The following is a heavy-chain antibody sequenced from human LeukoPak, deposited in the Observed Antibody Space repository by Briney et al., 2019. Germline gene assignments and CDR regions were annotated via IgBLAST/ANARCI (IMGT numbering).Heavy chain of an antibody. J-gene: IGHJ6*02. CDR1: GGTFSSYA. CDR3: AREPTVTTHYYYYYGMDV. D-gene: IGHD4-17*01. CDR2: IITMFVTA. Sequence: ASVKVSCKASGGTFSSYAISWVRQAPGQGLEWMGGIITMFVTANYAQKFQGRVTITADESTSTAYMELSSLRSEDTAVYYCAREPTVTTHYYYYYGMDVWGQGTTVTVSS. V-gene: IGHV1-69*13.